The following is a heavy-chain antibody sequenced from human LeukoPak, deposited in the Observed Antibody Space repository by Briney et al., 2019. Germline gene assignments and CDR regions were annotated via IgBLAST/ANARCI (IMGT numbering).Heavy chain of an antibody. CDR1: GFTFTSSA. V-gene: IGHV1-58*01. Sequence: GASVKVSCKASGFTFTSSAVQWVRQARGQRLEWIGWIVVGSGNTNYAQKFQERVTITRDMSTSTAYMELSSLRSEDTAVYYCATDGPYCGGDCYSPTGYWGQGTLVTVSS. CDR2: IVVGSGNT. CDR3: ATDGPYCGGDCYSPTGY. J-gene: IGHJ4*02. D-gene: IGHD2-21*02.